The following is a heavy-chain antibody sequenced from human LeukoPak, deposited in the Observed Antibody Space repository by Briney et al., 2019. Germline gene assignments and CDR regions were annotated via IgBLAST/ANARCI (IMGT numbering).Heavy chain of an antibody. Sequence: ASVMVSCKASGYTFTGYYMHWVRQAPGQGLEWMGWINPNSGGTNYAQKFQGRVTMTRDTSISTAYMELSRLRSDDTAVYYCARVLRSSVGSIAVAGTAAFDIWGQGTMVTVSS. V-gene: IGHV1-2*02. CDR3: ARVLRSSVGSIAVAGTAAFDI. J-gene: IGHJ3*02. D-gene: IGHD6-19*01. CDR2: INPNSGGT. CDR1: GYTFTGYY.